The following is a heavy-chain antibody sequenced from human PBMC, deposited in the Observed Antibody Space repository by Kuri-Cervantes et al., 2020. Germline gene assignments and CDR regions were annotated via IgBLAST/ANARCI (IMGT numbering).Heavy chain of an antibody. D-gene: IGHD4-17*01. V-gene: IGHV3-9*01. CDR3: ARFYGDYVKPKNDY. Sequence: SLKISCAASGFTFDDYAMHWVRQAPGKGLEWVSGISWNSGSIGYADSVKGRFTISRDNSKNTLYLQMNSLRAEDTAVYYCARFYGDYVKPKNDYWGQGTLVTVSS. CDR1: GFTFDDYA. CDR2: ISWNSGSI. J-gene: IGHJ4*02.